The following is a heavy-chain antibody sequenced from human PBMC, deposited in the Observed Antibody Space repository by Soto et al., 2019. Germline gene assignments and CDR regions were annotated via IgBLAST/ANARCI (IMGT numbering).Heavy chain of an antibody. CDR2: LYTMGST. Sequence: SETLSLTCTVSGGSISGYYWSWIRQPAGKGLEWIGRLYTMGSTNYNPSLQSRVTMSVDTSKNEFSLKVSSVTAADTAVYFCAGVRDYGLGTNRHYYGMDVWGQGTTVTVSS. D-gene: IGHD3-10*01. CDR3: AGVRDYGLGTNRHYYGMDV. J-gene: IGHJ6*02. V-gene: IGHV4-4*07. CDR1: GGSISGYY.